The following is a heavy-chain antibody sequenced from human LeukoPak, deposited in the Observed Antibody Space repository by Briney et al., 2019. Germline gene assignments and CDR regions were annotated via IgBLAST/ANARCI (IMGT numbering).Heavy chain of an antibody. Sequence: SETLSLTCTVSGDSISSGGYYWSWIRQHPGKGLEWIGYIYYSGSTYYNPSLKSRVTISVDTSKNQFSLKLSSVTAADTAVYYCARDRGLATVTYFDYWGQGTLVTVSS. D-gene: IGHD4-17*01. CDR2: IYYSGST. CDR3: ARDRGLATVTYFDY. J-gene: IGHJ4*02. V-gene: IGHV4-31*03. CDR1: GDSISSGGYY.